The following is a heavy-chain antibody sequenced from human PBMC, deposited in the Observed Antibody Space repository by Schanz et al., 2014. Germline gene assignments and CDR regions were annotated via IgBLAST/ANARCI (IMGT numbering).Heavy chain of an antibody. Sequence: MQLLESGGGVVQPGKSLRLSCAASGFTFSSYSMHWVRQAPGKGLEWVALVSSDGNNDYYTDSVKGRFTISRDNSKNTVHLQMNSLRAEDTAVYYCARKMKLGVYGGKGHDSLDIWGQGTMVNGSS. CDR3: ARKMKLGVYGGKGHDSLDI. J-gene: IGHJ3*02. CDR1: GFTFSSYS. CDR2: VSSDGNND. D-gene: IGHD4-17*01. V-gene: IGHV3-30*04.